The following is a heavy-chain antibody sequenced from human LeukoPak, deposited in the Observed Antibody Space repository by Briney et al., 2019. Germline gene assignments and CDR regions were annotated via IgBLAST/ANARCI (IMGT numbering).Heavy chain of an antibody. CDR2: LSWNGGGI. Sequence: GGSLRLSCAASGFTFDDYAMHWVRHTPGKGLEWVSGLSWNGGGIGYADSVKGRFTTSRDNAKNSLYLQMNSLRAEDTALYYCAKDRHYYDSSGGFDFWGQGTLVTVSS. V-gene: IGHV3-9*01. J-gene: IGHJ4*02. D-gene: IGHD3-22*01. CDR3: AKDRHYYDSSGGFDF. CDR1: GFTFDDYA.